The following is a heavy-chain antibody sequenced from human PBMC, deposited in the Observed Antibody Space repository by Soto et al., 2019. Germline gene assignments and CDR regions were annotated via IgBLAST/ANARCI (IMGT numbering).Heavy chain of an antibody. CDR1: GYIFTDYY. V-gene: IGHV1-2*06. Sequence: ASVKVSCKASGYIFTDYYMHWVRQAPGQELEWMGRINPNSGGTSYAQKFQGRVTMTRDTSTSTAYMELSSLRSEDTAVYYCASPMVRGVIHYYYGMDVWGQGTTVTVSS. CDR3: ASPMVRGVIHYYYGMDV. J-gene: IGHJ6*02. D-gene: IGHD3-10*01. CDR2: INPNSGGT.